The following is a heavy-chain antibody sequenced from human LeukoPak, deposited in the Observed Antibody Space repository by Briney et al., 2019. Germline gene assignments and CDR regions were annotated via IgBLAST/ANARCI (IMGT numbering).Heavy chain of an antibody. D-gene: IGHD1-26*01. J-gene: IGHJ4*02. CDR2: IYYSGST. CDR3: ARLNSGSLHFDY. V-gene: IGHV4-59*08. CDR1: GGSISSYY. Sequence: PSETLSLTCTVSGGSISSYYWSWIRQPPGKGLEWIGYIYYSGSTNYNPSLKSRVTISVDTSKNQFSLKLSSVTAADTAVYYCARLNSGSLHFDYWGQGTLVTDSS.